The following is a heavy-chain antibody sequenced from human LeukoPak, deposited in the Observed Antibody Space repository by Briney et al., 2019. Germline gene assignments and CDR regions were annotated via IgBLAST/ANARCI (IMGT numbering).Heavy chain of an antibody. V-gene: IGHV1-2*02. D-gene: IGHD2-2*02. CDR1: GYTFTRYY. CDR3: ARVIPAAIGGEARRTYNY. CDR2: INPNSGGT. Sequence: ASVKVSCKASGYTFTRYYMHWVRQAPGQGLVWMGWINPNSGGTNYAQKFQSSVTMTRDTPISTAYMELSRLRSDDTAVYYCARVIPAAIGGEARRTYNYWGQGTLVTVSS. J-gene: IGHJ4*02.